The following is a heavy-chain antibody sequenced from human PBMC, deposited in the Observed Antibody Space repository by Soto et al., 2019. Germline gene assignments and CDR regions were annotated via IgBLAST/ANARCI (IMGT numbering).Heavy chain of an antibody. CDR1: GGSISSYY. CDR3: ARESEDLTSNFDY. J-gene: IGHJ4*02. Sequence: SETLSLTCTVSGGSISSYYWSWIRQPPGKGLEWIGYIYYSGSTNYNPSLKSRVTISVDTSKIQFSLKLSSVTAADTAVYYCARESEDLTSNFDYWGQGTLVTVS. CDR2: IYYSGST. V-gene: IGHV4-59*01.